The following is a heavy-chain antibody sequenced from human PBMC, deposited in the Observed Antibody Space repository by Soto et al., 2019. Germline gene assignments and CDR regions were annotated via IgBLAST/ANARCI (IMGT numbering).Heavy chain of an antibody. Sequence: QVQLQQSGPRLVKPSQTLSLTCAISGDSVSSDSAAWNWIRQSPSRGLEWLGRTYYRSKWFNDFCISVKSRISNYPDTSKNHFSLQLNSVTPEDTAVYYCARDYYYGMDVWGQGTTVTVSS. J-gene: IGHJ6*02. CDR1: GDSVSSDSAA. V-gene: IGHV6-1*01. CDR2: TYYRSKWFN. CDR3: ARDYYYGMDV.